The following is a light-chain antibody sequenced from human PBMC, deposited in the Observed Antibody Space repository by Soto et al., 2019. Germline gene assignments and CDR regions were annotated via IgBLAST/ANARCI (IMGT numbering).Light chain of an antibody. CDR2: DAS. V-gene: IGKV1-33*01. CDR3: QSYDNLPPSYT. CDR1: QDISNY. Sequence: DIQMTQSPSSLSASVGDRVTITCQASQDISNYLNWYQQKPGKAPKLLIYDASNLETGVPSRFSGSGSGTNFTFTISSLQPEDIATYYCQSYDNLPPSYTFGQGTKLEIK. J-gene: IGKJ2*01.